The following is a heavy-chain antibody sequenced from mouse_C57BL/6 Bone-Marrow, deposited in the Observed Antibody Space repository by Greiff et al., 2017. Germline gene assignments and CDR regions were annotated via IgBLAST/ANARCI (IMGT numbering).Heavy chain of an antibody. D-gene: IGHD2-1*01. CDR3: TRGGIYYGNYVAFAY. V-gene: IGHV5-9-1*02. CDR1: GFTFSSYA. Sequence: EVHLVESGAGLVKPGGSLKLSCAASGFTFSSYAMSWVRQTPEKRLEWVAYISSGGDYVYYADTVKGRFTISRDNARNTLYLQMSSLKSEDTAMYYCTRGGIYYGNYVAFAYWGQGTLVTVSA. CDR2: ISSGGDYV. J-gene: IGHJ3*01.